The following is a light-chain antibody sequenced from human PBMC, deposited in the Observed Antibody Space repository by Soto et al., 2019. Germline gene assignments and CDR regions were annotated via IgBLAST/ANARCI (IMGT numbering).Light chain of an antibody. CDR2: EFT. CDR1: SSDVGGYNH. CDR3: SSYASSSSYV. Sequence: QSALTHPASVSGSPGQSITISCTGTSSDVGGYNHVSWYQIHPGKAPKLIIYEFTSRPSGVSYRFSGSKSGNSASLTISGLQAEDEADYYCSSYASSSSYVFGGGTKVTVL. J-gene: IGLJ1*01. V-gene: IGLV2-14*01.